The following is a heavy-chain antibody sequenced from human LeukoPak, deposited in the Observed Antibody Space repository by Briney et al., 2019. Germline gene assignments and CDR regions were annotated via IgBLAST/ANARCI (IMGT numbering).Heavy chain of an antibody. Sequence: SETLSLTCTVSGGSISSSSYYWGWIRQPPGKGLEWIGSIYYSGSTYCNPSLKSRVTISVDTSKNQFSLKLSSVTAADTAVYYCARGFSPYDSSGYYPKGYYFDYWGQGTLVTVSS. D-gene: IGHD3-22*01. CDR1: GGSISSSSYY. CDR3: ARGFSPYDSSGYYPKGYYFDY. J-gene: IGHJ4*02. CDR2: IYYSGST. V-gene: IGHV4-39*01.